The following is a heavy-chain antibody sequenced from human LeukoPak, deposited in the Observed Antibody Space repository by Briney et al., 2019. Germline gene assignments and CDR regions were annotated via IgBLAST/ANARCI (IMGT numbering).Heavy chain of an antibody. J-gene: IGHJ4*02. Sequence: GGPLRLFCAASGFTFSSYSMIWARAAPGKGLEWVSYISSSSRYLYYADSVKDRFTISRDNAENSLYLQMNSLRAEDTAVYYCARGAVGYCSSTSCYSASPRGYYFDYWGQGTLVTVSS. CDR3: ARGAVGYCSSTSCYSASPRGYYFDY. CDR2: ISSSSRYL. D-gene: IGHD2-2*02. CDR1: GFTFSSYS. V-gene: IGHV3-21*01.